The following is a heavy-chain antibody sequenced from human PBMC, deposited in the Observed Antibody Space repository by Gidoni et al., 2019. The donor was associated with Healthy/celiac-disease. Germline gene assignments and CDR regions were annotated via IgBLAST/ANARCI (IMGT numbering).Heavy chain of an antibody. CDR3: ARHVCSSTSCYWFDP. CDR1: GGSLSSSSYY. V-gene: IGHV4-39*01. D-gene: IGHD2-2*01. CDR2: IYYSGST. J-gene: IGHJ5*02. Sequence: QLQLQESGPGLVKPSETLSLTCTVSGGSLSSSSYYWGWIRQPPGKGLEWIGSIYYSGSTYYNPSLKSRVTISVDTSKNQFSLKLSSVTAADTAVYYCARHVCSSTSCYWFDPWGQGTLVTVSS.